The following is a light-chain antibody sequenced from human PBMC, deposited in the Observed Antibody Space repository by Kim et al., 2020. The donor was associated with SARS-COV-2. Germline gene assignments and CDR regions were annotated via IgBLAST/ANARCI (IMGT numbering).Light chain of an antibody. J-gene: IGKJ1*01. CDR1: HSVSGRY. CDR2: GAS. CDR3: QQYGSSPRT. Sequence: APGERATGSCRASHSVSGRYLAWYQQKPGQAPRRLIYGASSRATGIPERFSGSGSGTDFTLAISRLEPEDFAVYYCQQYGSSPRTFGQWTKVDIK. V-gene: IGKV3-20*01.